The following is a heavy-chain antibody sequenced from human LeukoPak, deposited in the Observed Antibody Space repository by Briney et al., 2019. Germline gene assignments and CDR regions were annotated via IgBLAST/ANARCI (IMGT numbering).Heavy chain of an antibody. Sequence: PSETLSLTCTVSGGSISSSSYYWGWIRQPPGKGLEWIGSIYYSGSTYYNPSLKSRVTISVDTSKNQFSLKLSSVTAADTAVYYWARRSPYYYDSSGYSFPPAMFDPWGQGTLVTVSS. CDR2: IYYSGST. CDR3: ARRSPYYYDSSGYSFPPAMFDP. J-gene: IGHJ5*02. D-gene: IGHD3-22*01. V-gene: IGHV4-39*01. CDR1: GGSISSSSYY.